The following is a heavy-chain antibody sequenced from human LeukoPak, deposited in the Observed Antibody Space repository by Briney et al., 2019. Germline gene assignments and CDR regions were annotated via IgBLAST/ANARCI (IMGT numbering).Heavy chain of an antibody. J-gene: IGHJ6*04. CDR3: TRVLNYYGSGSYYSPYYYGMDV. CDR2: ISSKAYGGTT. CDR1: GFTFGDYA. D-gene: IGHD3-10*01. V-gene: IGHV3-49*04. Sequence: GGSLRLSCTASGFTFGDYAMSWVRQAPGKGLEGVGFISSKAYGGTTEYAASVKGRFTISRDDSKSIAYLQMNSLKTEDTAVYYCTRVLNYYGSGSYYSPYYYGMDVWGKGTTVTVSS.